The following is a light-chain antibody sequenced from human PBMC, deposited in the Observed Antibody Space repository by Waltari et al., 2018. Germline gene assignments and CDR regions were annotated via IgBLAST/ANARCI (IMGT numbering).Light chain of an antibody. CDR2: GAS. V-gene: IGKV3-20*01. J-gene: IGKJ2*01. CDR3: LQYLSSPHT. Sequence: EIVLTQSPDTLSLSPGERATLSCRASQSVSSSLAWYQQKPGQAPRRLFYGASNRATGIPDMFSGSGSGTDFTLTISRLEPEDFVVYYCLQYLSSPHTFGQGTKLEIK. CDR1: QSVSSS.